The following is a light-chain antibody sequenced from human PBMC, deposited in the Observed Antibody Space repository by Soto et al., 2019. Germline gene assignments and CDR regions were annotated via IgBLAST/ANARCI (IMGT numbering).Light chain of an antibody. CDR2: SAS. CDR3: QQSDNNPS. CDR1: QSISTF. J-gene: IGKJ4*01. V-gene: IGKV1-39*01. Sequence: DIQMTQSPSSLSASVGDRVTVSCRASQSISTFLNSSQQKPGKAPNLLISSASTLQSGVPSRFSGSGAGTDFNLTISSLQPEDFATYYCQQSDNNPSFGGGTKVDIK.